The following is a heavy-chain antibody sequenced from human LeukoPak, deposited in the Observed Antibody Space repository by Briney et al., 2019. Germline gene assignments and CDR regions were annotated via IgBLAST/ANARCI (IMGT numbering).Heavy chain of an antibody. CDR1: RFTFSTYA. J-gene: IGHJ4*02. V-gene: IGHV3-30*04. D-gene: IGHD3-10*01. CDR2: ISYDGSSDI. Sequence: GGSLRLSCAASRFTFSTYAMHWVRQAPGKGLEWVALISYDGSSDIQYADSVKGRFTISRDNSKNTLFLQMNSLRTEDTAVYYCARDRGGSIDYWGQGALVTVSS. CDR3: ARDRGGSIDY.